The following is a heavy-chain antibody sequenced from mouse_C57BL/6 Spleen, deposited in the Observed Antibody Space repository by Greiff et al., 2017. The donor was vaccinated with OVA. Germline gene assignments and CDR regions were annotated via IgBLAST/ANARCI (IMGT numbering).Heavy chain of an antibody. CDR2: INPNNGGT. D-gene: IGHD3-2*02. Sequence: VQLQQSGPELVKPGASVKISCKASGYTFTDYYMNWVKQSHGKSLEWIGDINPNNGGTSYNQKFKGKATLTVDKSSSTAYMELRSLTSEDSAVYYCARRGQLRLRDWYFDVWGTGTTVTVSS. CDR1: GYTFTDYY. J-gene: IGHJ1*03. CDR3: ARRGQLRLRDWYFDV. V-gene: IGHV1-26*01.